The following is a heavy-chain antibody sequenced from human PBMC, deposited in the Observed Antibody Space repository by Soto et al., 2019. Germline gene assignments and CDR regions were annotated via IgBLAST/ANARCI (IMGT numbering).Heavy chain of an antibody. J-gene: IGHJ6*03. CDR2: ISSSSSYI. Sequence: GGSLRLSCAASGFTFSSYSMNWVRQAPGKGLEWVSSISSSSSYIYYADSVKGRFTISRDNAKNSLYLQMNSRRAEDTAVSSCSREGGSSWYYYYYMDVWGKGTTVTVSS. CDR3: SREGGSSWYYYYYMDV. V-gene: IGHV3-21*01. D-gene: IGHD6-13*01. CDR1: GFTFSSYS.